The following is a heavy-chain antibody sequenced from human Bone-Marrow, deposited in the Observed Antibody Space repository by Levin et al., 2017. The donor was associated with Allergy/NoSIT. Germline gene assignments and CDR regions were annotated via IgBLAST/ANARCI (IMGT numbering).Heavy chain of an antibody. Sequence: GESLKISCKASGYTFSSYGIGWVRQAPGQGLEWMGWMNTYSGNTHYVEEIQGRVTMTKDASTSTAYMELRSLKSDDTGIYYCARVGLYSSGWDPVPYYGMDVWGQGTTVTVSS. CDR3: ARVGLYSSGWDPVPYYGMDV. V-gene: IGHV1-18*01. J-gene: IGHJ6*02. D-gene: IGHD6-19*01. CDR2: MNTYSGNT. CDR1: GYTFSSYG.